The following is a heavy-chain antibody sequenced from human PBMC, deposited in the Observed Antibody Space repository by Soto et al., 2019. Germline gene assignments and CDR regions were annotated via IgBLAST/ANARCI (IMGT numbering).Heavy chain of an antibody. CDR3: ARKKHYGDYDHAFDI. CDR1: GGTFSSYA. Sequence: ASVKVSCKASGGTFSSYAISWVRQAPGQGLEWMGGIIPIFGTANYAQKFQGRVTITADESTSTAYMELSSLRSEDTAVYYCARKKHYGDYDHAFDIWGQGTMVTVSS. V-gene: IGHV1-69*13. CDR2: IIPIFGTA. J-gene: IGHJ3*02. D-gene: IGHD4-17*01.